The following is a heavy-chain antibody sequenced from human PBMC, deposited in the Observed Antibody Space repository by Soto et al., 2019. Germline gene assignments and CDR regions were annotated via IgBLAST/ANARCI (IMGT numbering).Heavy chain of an antibody. CDR2: IYYSGST. J-gene: IGHJ6*02. V-gene: IGHV4-39*01. D-gene: IGHD2-15*01. CDR1: GGSISSSSYY. Sequence: SETLSLTCTVSGGSISSSSYYWGWIRQPPGKGLEWIGSIYYSGSTYYNPSLKSRVTISVDTSKNQFSLKLSSVTAADTAVYYCAKLGYCSGGSCYFYYYYYGMDVWGQGTTVTVS. CDR3: AKLGYCSGGSCYFYYYYYGMDV.